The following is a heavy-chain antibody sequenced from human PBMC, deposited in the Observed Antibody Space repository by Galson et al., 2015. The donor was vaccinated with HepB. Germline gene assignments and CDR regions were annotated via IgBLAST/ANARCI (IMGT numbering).Heavy chain of an antibody. V-gene: IGHV3-30*04. CDR3: AISNPSGSYPRADQTYDYYGMDV. J-gene: IGHJ6*02. CDR2: ISYDGSNK. CDR1: GFTFSSYA. D-gene: IGHD3-10*01. Sequence: SLRLSCAASGFTFSSYAMHWVRQAPGKGLEWVAVISYDGSNKYYADSVKGRFTISRDNSKNALYLQMSSLKASDTAMYYCAISNPSGSYPRADQTYDYYGMDVWGQGTTVTVSS.